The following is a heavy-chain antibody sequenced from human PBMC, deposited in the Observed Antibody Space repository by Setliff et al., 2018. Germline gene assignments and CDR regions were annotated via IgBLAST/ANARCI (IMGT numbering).Heavy chain of an antibody. Sequence: GGSLRLSCAASGFTFSSFNMNWVRQAPGKGLEWVANIKQDGSETYYVDSVKGRFTISRDNPNNSLYLQMNNLRAEDTAVYYCARGGYSYGYWGHGTLVTVSS. CDR3: ARGGYSYGY. D-gene: IGHD5-18*01. V-gene: IGHV3-7*04. CDR1: GFTFSSFN. CDR2: IKQDGSET. J-gene: IGHJ4*01.